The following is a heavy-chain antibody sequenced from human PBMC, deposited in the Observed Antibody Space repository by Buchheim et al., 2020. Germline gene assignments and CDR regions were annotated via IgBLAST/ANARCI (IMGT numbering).Heavy chain of an antibody. V-gene: IGHV1-2*04. CDR1: GSTFTGYY. Sequence: QVQLVQSGAEVKKPGASVKVSCKASGSTFTGYYMPWVRQAPGQGLEWMGWINPNSGGTNYAQKFQGWVTMTRDTSISTASMELSRLRSDETAVYYCVRSIVGITIFDGDYYGMDVWGQGTT. CDR3: VRSIVGITIFDGDYYGMDV. D-gene: IGHD3-3*01. CDR2: INPNSGGT. J-gene: IGHJ6*02.